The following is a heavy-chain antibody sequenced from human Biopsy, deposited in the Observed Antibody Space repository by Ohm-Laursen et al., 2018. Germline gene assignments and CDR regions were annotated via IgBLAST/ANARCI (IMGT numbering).Heavy chain of an antibody. CDR3: AKCMTGGSNYYFHH. CDR1: GFTFSSYG. J-gene: IGHJ4*02. D-gene: IGHD2-8*01. Sequence: SLRLSCAASGFTFSSYGMHWVRQAPGKGLEWVAAIWYDGSNKNYADSVKGRFTISRDNSKNTLYLQMNSLRGEDTAVYYCAKCMTGGSNYYFHHCGQGSLVTVSS. V-gene: IGHV3-33*06. CDR2: IWYDGSNK.